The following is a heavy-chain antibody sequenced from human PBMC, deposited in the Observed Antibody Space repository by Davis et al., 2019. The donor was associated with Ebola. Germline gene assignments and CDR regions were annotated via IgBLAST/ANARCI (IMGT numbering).Heavy chain of an antibody. CDR1: GRSFSSHP. D-gene: IGHD3-9*01. Sequence: SVNVSCKTSGRSFSSHPISWVRQAPSQGLEWMGGIIPIFDTPHYAQKFQGRITITADASTSTAYMELSSLRSEDTATYFCARDFDGGNNYFDYWGPGTPVTVSS. V-gene: IGHV1-69*13. CDR2: IIPIFDTP. J-gene: IGHJ4*02. CDR3: ARDFDGGNNYFDY.